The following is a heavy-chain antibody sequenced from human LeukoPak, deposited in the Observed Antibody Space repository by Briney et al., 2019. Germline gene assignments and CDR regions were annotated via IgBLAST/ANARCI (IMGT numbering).Heavy chain of an antibody. Sequence: GGSLRLSCAASGFTFSSYAMSWVRQAPGKGLEWVSAISGSGGSTYYADSVKGRFTISRDNSKNTLYLQMNSLRAEDTAVYYCARDRAVAGYGMDVWGQGTTVTVSS. J-gene: IGHJ6*02. V-gene: IGHV3-23*01. CDR1: GFTFSSYA. D-gene: IGHD6-19*01. CDR3: ARDRAVAGYGMDV. CDR2: ISGSGGST.